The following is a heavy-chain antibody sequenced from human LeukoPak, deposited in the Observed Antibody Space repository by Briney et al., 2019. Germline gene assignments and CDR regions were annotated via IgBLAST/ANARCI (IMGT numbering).Heavy chain of an antibody. CDR1: GGSISSYY. CDR3: ARNRYNWNDVGY. CDR2: IYYSGNT. D-gene: IGHD1-20*01. Sequence: SETLSLTCTVSGGSISSYYWSWIRQPPGKGLEWIGSIYYSGNTYYNPSLKSRVTISVDTSKNQFSLKLSSVTAADTALYYCARNRYNWNDVGYWGQGTLVTVSS. J-gene: IGHJ4*02. V-gene: IGHV4-59*05.